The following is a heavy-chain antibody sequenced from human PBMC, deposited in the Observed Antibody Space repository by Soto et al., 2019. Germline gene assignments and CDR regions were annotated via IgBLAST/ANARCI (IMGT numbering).Heavy chain of an antibody. J-gene: IGHJ4*02. CDR1: GDSIISDNYY. D-gene: IGHD3-9*01. Sequence: QLQLQESGPGLVKPSETLSLTCSVSGDSIISDNYYWGWIRQPPGKGLEWIGSIYYRGNTYYNPSLKTRVTISLDTSKSQVSLKLNSVTAADSAVYFCARLEGLATISYYFDYWGQGTLVTVSS. V-gene: IGHV4-39*01. CDR2: IYYRGNT. CDR3: ARLEGLATISYYFDY.